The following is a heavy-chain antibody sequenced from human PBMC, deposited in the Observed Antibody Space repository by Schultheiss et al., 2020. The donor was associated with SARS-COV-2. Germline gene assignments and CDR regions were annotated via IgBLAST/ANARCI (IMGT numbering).Heavy chain of an antibody. V-gene: IGHV5-51*01. Sequence: GGSLRLSCKGSGYSFISYWIGWVRQMPGKGLEWMGIVYPADSDTRYSPSFQGQVSISADKSISTAYLQWSSLKASDTAMYYCARSYVGSGWIYDYWGQGTLVTVSS. D-gene: IGHD6-19*01. J-gene: IGHJ4*02. CDR3: ARSYVGSGWIYDY. CDR2: VYPADSDT. CDR1: GYSFISYW.